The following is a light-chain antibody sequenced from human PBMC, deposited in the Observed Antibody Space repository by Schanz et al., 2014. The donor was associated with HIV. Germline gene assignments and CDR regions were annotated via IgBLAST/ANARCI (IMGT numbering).Light chain of an antibody. Sequence: QSVLTQPASVSGSPGQSITISCTGTSSDVGGYKYVSWYQQHPGKAPKLTIYDVSNRPSGVSNRFSGSKSGNTASLTISGLQADDEADYYCSSYTSSSTWVFGGGTKLTVL. CDR1: SSDVGGYKY. V-gene: IGLV2-14*03. CDR2: DVS. CDR3: SSYTSSSTWV. J-gene: IGLJ3*02.